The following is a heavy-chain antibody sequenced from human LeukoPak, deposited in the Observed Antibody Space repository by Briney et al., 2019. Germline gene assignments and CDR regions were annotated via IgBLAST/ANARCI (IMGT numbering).Heavy chain of an antibody. Sequence: ASVKVSCKASGYTFASYDINWVRQATGQGLEWMGWVNPNSGNTGYAQKFQGRVTMTRSTSIGTAYMELSSLRSEDTAVYYCARSYYGSGSYYSDIWGQGTMVTVSS. CDR2: VNPNSGNT. D-gene: IGHD3-10*01. CDR1: GYTFASYD. J-gene: IGHJ3*02. CDR3: ARSYYGSGSYYSDI. V-gene: IGHV1-8*01.